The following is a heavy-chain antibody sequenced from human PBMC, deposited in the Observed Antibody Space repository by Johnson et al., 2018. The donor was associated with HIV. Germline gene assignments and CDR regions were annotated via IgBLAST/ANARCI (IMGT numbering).Heavy chain of an antibody. D-gene: IGHD3-10*01. CDR1: GLTFSSYG. CDR3: ARDLAPGGSGSYYNAFDI. CDR2: IRYDGSDQ. Sequence: QVTLVESGGGFVQPGGSLRLSCAASGLTFSSYGMSWVRQAPGKGLEWVSFIRYDGSDQHYADSVKGRFTIPRDNAKNSLYLQMNSLRAEDTALHYCARDLAPGGSGSYYNAFDIWGQGTMVTVSS. J-gene: IGHJ3*02. V-gene: IGHV3-30*02.